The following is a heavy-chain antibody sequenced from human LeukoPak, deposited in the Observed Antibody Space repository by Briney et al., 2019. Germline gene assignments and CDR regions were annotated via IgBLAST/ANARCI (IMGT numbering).Heavy chain of an antibody. CDR2: ISGNGIST. D-gene: IGHD4-23*01. J-gene: IGHJ4*02. Sequence: QSGGSLRLSCAASGFTFSSSAMSWVRQAPGKGLDWVASISGNGISTYYADSVKGRFTISRDNSQNTLYLQMNSLRAEDTAVYYCARDPAAGYGANPPAYFDYWGQGTLVTVPS. CDR1: GFTFSSSA. V-gene: IGHV3-23*01. CDR3: ARDPAAGYGANPPAYFDY.